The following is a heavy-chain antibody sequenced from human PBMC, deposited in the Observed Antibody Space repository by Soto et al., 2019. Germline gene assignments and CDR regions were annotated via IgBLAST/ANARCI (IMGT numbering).Heavy chain of an antibody. CDR2: INPNSGGT. CDR1: GYTFTGYY. V-gene: IGHV1-2*04. D-gene: IGHD3-3*01. Sequence: ASVKVSCKASGYTFTGYYMHWVRQAPGQGLEWMGWINPNSGGTNYAQKFQGWVTMTRDTSICTAYMELSRLRSDDTAVYYCGRGIDFSSGYYTPHFDYCGQGTLVTVST. CDR3: GRGIDFSSGYYTPHFDY. J-gene: IGHJ4*02.